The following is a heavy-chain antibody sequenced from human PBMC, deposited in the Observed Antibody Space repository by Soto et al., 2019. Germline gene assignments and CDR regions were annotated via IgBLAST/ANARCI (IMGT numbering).Heavy chain of an antibody. D-gene: IGHD6-19*01. CDR1: GYSFTSYG. V-gene: IGHV1-18*01. Sequence: ASVKVSCKASGYSFTSYGISWVRQAPGQGLEWMGWISARDGYRKLAQKFQGRVTMTTDTSTTTAYMKLWSLSSDDTAVYYCARSNSVVIAVDYYGMDVWGQGTTVTVSS. J-gene: IGHJ6*02. CDR2: ISARDGYR. CDR3: ARSNSVVIAVDYYGMDV.